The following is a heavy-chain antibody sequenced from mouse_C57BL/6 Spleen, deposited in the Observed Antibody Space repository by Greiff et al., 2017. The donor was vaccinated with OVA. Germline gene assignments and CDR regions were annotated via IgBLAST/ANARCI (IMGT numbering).Heavy chain of an antibody. V-gene: IGHV1-64*01. D-gene: IGHD3-1*01. CDR2: IHPNSGST. Sequence: VQLQQSGAELVKPGASVKLSCKASGYTFTSYWMHWVKQRPGQGLEWIGMIHPNSGSTNYNEKFKSKATLTVDKSSSTAYMQLSSLTSEDSAVYYCARSGPSLFDYWGQGTTLTVSS. CDR1: GYTFTSYW. CDR3: ARSGPSLFDY. J-gene: IGHJ2*01.